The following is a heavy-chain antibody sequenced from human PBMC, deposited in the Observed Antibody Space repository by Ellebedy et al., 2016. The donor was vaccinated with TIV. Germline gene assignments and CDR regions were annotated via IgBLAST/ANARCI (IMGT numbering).Heavy chain of an antibody. D-gene: IGHD3-16*01. CDR1: GFTFSNAW. CDR3: TTVYRCNYDSV. V-gene: IGHV3-15*01. Sequence: GGSLRLSCAASGFTFSNAWMNWVRQAPGKGLEWVGRIKSKTDGGAADYAAPVTGRFTISRDDSKSTLYLQMNSLKTEDTAVYFCTTVYRCNYDSVWGQGTLVTVSS. CDR2: IKSKTDGGAA. J-gene: IGHJ4*02.